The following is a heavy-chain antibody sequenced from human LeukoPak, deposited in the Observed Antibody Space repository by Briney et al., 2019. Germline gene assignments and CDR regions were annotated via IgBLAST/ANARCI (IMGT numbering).Heavy chain of an antibody. Sequence: SETLSLTCTVSGGSISSYYWSWIRQPPGKGLEWIGYIYYSGSTNYNPSLKSRVTISVDTSKNQFSLKLSSVTAADTAVYYCARVGDNWNYGGAAAGIDYWGQGTLVTVSS. D-gene: IGHD1-7*01. CDR2: IYYSGST. V-gene: IGHV4-59*01. CDR1: GGSISSYY. J-gene: IGHJ4*02. CDR3: ARVGDNWNYGGAAAGIDY.